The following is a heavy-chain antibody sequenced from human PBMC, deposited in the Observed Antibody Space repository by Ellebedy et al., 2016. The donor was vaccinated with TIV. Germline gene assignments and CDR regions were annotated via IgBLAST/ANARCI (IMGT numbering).Heavy chain of an antibody. J-gene: IGHJ4*02. CDR1: GFAFSNNG. Sequence: GESLKISCTASGFAFSNNGMNWVRQIPGKGLEWVSAISGGSTYYADSVKGRFTVSRDISKSTLYLQMNSLRAEDTAIYYCAKGGDYFRYFDYWGQGTLVTVSS. V-gene: IGHV3-23*01. D-gene: IGHD2/OR15-2a*01. CDR3: AKGGDYFRYFDY. CDR2: ISGGST.